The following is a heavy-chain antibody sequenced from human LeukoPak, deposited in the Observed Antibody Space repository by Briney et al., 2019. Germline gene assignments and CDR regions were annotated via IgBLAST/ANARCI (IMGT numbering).Heavy chain of an antibody. Sequence: QPGGSLRLSCAASGFTFSSYAMSWVRQAPGKGLEWVSAISGSGGSTYYADSVKGRFTISRDNSKNTLYLQMNSLRAEDTAVYYCAKDLGRMSSWYWRAEPDGDPRLYGMDVWGQGTTVTVSS. D-gene: IGHD6-13*01. J-gene: IGHJ6*02. V-gene: IGHV3-23*01. CDR2: ISGSGGST. CDR3: AKDLGRMSSWYWRAEPDGDPRLYGMDV. CDR1: GFTFSSYA.